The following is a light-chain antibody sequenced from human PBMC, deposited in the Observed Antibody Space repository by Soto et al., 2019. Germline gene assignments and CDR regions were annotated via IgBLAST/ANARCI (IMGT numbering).Light chain of an antibody. V-gene: IGKV2-28*01. CDR2: WGS. CDR1: QSLLHSNGYNY. Sequence: DIVMTQSPLSLPVTPGEPASISCRSSQSLLHSNGYNYLDWYLQKPGQSPQLLIYWGSNRASGVPGRFSGSGSGTDFTLKINRVEAEDVGVYFGMQGLQSPPTFGQGTKVEIK. J-gene: IGKJ1*01. CDR3: MQGLQSPPT.